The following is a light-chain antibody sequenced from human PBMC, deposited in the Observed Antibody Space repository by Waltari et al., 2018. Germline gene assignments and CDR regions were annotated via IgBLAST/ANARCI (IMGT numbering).Light chain of an antibody. V-gene: IGKV1-5*03. Sequence: DTQTTQSPSTLSASVGDIATLTCRAGQSISTWLAWYQQKPGKAPNLLIYKAPTLETGVPSRFSGSGSGTDFTLTISSRQPDYFATYYCQQDHSSPETFGQGTKVEIK. CDR2: KAP. CDR3: QQDHSSPET. CDR1: QSISTW. J-gene: IGKJ1*01.